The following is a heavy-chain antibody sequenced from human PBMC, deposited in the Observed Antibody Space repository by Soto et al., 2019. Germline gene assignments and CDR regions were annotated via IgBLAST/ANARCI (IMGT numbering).Heavy chain of an antibody. CDR2: IYYSGST. CDR3: ARVGQQLVLHYNNWFDP. Sequence: SETLSLTCTVSGGSISSYYWSWIRQPPGKGLEWIGYIYYSGSTNYNPSLKSRVTISVDTSKNQFSLKLSSVTAADTAVYYCARVGQQLVLHYNNWFDPWGQGTLVTVSS. V-gene: IGHV4-59*01. CDR1: GGSISSYY. J-gene: IGHJ5*02. D-gene: IGHD6-13*01.